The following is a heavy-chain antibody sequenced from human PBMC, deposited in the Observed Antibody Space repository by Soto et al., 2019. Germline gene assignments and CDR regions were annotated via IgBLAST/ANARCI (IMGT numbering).Heavy chain of an antibody. J-gene: IGHJ5*02. Sequence: SATLSLTCAVSGYSISSGYYWGWIRPPPGKGLEWIGSIYHSGSTYYNPSLKTRVTISVDTSKNQFSLKLSSVTAADTAVSYCRNDEMITLTRGSFKKFDPWGQGTLVTVSS. CDR2: IYHSGST. CDR3: RNDEMITLTRGSFKKFDP. CDR1: GYSISSGYY. D-gene: IGHD3-16*01. V-gene: IGHV4-38-2*01.